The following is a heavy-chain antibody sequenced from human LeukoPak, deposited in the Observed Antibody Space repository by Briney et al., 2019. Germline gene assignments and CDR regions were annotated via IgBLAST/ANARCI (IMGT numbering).Heavy chain of an antibody. Sequence: PGGSLRLSCAASGFTSSSYGMHWVRQAPGKGLEWVAVISYDGSNKYYADSVKGRFTISRDNSKNTLYLQMNSLRAEDTAVYYCAKDLDGDSTYYYGMDVWGQGTTVTVSS. CDR1: GFTSSSYG. CDR2: ISYDGSNK. D-gene: IGHD4-17*01. CDR3: AKDLDGDSTYYYGMDV. V-gene: IGHV3-30*18. J-gene: IGHJ6*02.